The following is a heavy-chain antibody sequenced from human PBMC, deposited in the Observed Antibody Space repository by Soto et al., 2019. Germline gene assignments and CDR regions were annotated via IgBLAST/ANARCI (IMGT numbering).Heavy chain of an antibody. D-gene: IGHD3-3*01. J-gene: IGHJ6*02. CDR3: ARAEGVKYYDFWSGYYTYYYYGMDV. V-gene: IGHV1-3*01. CDR2: INAGNGNT. CDR1: GYTFTSYA. Sequence: ASVKVSCKASGYTFTSYAMHWVRQAPGQRLEWMGWINAGNGNTKYSQKFQGRVTITRDTSASTAYMELSSLRSEDTSVYYCARAEGVKYYDFWSGYYTYYYYGMDVWGQGTTVTVSS.